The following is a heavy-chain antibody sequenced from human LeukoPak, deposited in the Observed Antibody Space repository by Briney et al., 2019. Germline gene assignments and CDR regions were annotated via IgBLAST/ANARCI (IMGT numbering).Heavy chain of an antibody. Sequence: SETLSLTCTVSGGXISGYYCSWIRQPPGKGPQWIGFISYSGSTNYNPSLKSRVTISVDTSKNQFSLNLSSVTAADTAVYYCGRQVGYGRWYFDLWGRGTLVTVSS. V-gene: IGHV4-59*08. D-gene: IGHD5-12*01. J-gene: IGHJ2*01. CDR1: GGXISGYY. CDR3: GRQVGYGRWYFDL. CDR2: ISYSGST.